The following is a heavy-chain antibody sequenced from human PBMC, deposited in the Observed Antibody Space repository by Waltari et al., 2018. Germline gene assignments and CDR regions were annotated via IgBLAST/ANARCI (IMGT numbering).Heavy chain of an antibody. J-gene: IGHJ4*02. V-gene: IGHV3-23*04. D-gene: IGHD2-8*01. Sequence: EVHLVESGGGLVQSGGSLRLTCGPSGFTFVTYAMRWVRQATGKGLEWVSSISDSGGDTHYADSVKGRFTISRDNSMNTVYLQVSSLRADDTALYYCARQYYTNTYFYHSDYWGQGTLVTVSS. CDR3: ARQYYTNTYFYHSDY. CDR1: GFTFVTYA. CDR2: ISDSGGDT.